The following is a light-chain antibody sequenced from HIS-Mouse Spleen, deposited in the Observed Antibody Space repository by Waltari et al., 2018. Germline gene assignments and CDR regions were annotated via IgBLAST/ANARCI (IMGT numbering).Light chain of an antibody. J-gene: IGKJ4*01. V-gene: IGKV2-30*02. CDR3: MQGTHWLN. Sequence: DVVMTQSPLSPPVTLGQPASISCRSSQSLVHSDGNTYLNWFKQRPGQSPRRLIYKVSNRDSGVPDRFSGSGSGTDFTLKISRVGAEDVGVYYCMQGTHWLNFGGGTKVEIK. CDR1: QSLVHSDGNTY. CDR2: KVS.